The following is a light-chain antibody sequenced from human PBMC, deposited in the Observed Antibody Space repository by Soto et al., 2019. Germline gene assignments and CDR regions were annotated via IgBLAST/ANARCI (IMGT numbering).Light chain of an antibody. V-gene: IGKV3-11*01. CDR3: QHYSDWPPYT. Sequence: ETVLTQSPATLSLSPGDRATLSCRASQSVSNYLAWYQQRRGQAPRLLIYDASSRATGIPTRFSGSGSGTEFTLTITSLQSEDFAVYYCQHYSDWPPYTFGQGTSLEIK. J-gene: IGKJ2*01. CDR2: DAS. CDR1: QSVSNY.